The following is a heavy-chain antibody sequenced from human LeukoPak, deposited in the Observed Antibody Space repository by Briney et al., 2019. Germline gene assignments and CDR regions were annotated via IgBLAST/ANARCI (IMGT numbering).Heavy chain of an antibody. CDR3: AREDNRAMIVVATTDAFDI. V-gene: IGHV3-21*01. D-gene: IGHD3-22*01. J-gene: IGHJ3*02. CDR1: GFTFSDHS. CDR2: ISSSSSYI. Sequence: GGSLRLSCAASGFTFSDHSMNWVRQAPGKGLEWVSSISSSSSYIYYADSVKGRFTISRDNAKNSLYLQMNSLRAEDTAVYYCAREDNRAMIVVATTDAFDIWGQGTMVTVSS.